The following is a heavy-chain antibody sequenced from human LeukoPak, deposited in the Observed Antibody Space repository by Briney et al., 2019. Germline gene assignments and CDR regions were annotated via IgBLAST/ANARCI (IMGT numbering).Heavy chain of an antibody. D-gene: IGHD6-13*01. J-gene: IGHJ4*02. V-gene: IGHV1-18*01. CDR2: ISAYNGNT. CDR3: ARVSSDVNTPLPILAAAGLTDY. CDR1: GYTFTSYG. Sequence: GASVKVSCKASGYTFTSYGISWVRQAPGQGLERMGGISAYNGNTNYAQKLQGRVTMTTDTSTSTAYMELRSLRSDDTAVYYCARVSSDVNTPLPILAAAGLTDYWGQGTLVIVSS.